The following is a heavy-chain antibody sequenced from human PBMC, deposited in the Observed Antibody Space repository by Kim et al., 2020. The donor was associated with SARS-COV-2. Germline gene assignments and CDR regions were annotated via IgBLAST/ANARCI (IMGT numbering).Heavy chain of an antibody. CDR2: IYYSGST. D-gene: IGHD6-19*01. J-gene: IGHJ4*02. Sequence: SETLSLTCTVSGGSISSGDYYWSWIRQPPGKGLEWIGYIYYSGSTYYNPSLKSRVTISVDTSKNQFSLKLSSVTAADTAVYYCARASSSTWLVIRHFDYWGQGTLVTVSS. V-gene: IGHV4-30-4*01. CDR1: GGSISSGDYY. CDR3: ARASSSTWLVIRHFDY.